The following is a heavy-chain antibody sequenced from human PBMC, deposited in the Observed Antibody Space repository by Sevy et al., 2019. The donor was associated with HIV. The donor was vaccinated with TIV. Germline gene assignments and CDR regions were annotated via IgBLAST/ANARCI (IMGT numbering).Heavy chain of an antibody. V-gene: IGHV3-23*01. J-gene: IGHJ4*02. CDR3: AREGCTQPPDY. CDR2: FSFGCGRI. Sequence: GGSLRLSCAASGFTCAKYSMSWVRQAPGKGLEWVSTFSFGCGRINYADSVKGRFTISRDDSKNPLFLQMNSLSAEDTATYFCAREGCTQPPDYWGQGTLVTVSS. D-gene: IGHD2-8*01. CDR1: GFTCAKYS.